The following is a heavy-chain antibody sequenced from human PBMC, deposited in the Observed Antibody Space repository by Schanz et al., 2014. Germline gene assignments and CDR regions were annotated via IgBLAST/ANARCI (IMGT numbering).Heavy chain of an antibody. Sequence: QVQLVESGGDVVQPGRSLRLSCAASGFTFSSYGMHWVRQAPGKGLEWVAVIWYDGNNKYYADSVKGRFTISRDNSKNILYLQMNSLRAEDTAIYYCAKTLGGAGLTLYFDHWGQGTLVPVSS. CDR3: AKTLGGAGLTLYFDH. CDR2: IWYDGNNK. V-gene: IGHV3-33*06. D-gene: IGHD3-10*01. J-gene: IGHJ4*02. CDR1: GFTFSSYG.